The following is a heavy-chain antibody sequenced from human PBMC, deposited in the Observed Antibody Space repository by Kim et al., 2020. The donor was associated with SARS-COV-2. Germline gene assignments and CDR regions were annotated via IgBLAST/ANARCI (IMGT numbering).Heavy chain of an antibody. Sequence: YSGGSTYYADSVKGRFTISRDNSKNTLYLQMNSLRAEDTAVYYCARDPDWGQGTLVTVSS. V-gene: IGHV3-53*01. CDR2: YSGGST. J-gene: IGHJ4*02. CDR3: ARDPD.